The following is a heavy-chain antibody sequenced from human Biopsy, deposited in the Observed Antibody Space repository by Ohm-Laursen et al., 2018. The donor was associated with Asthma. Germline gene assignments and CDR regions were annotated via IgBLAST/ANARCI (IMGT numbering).Heavy chain of an antibody. CDR1: GVSLRNYGLSGYG. J-gene: IGHJ4*02. Sequence: SVKVSCKASGVSLRNYGLSGYGFSWVRQAPGQGLEWMGGIIPIFGTANYAQKFQGRVTITADESTSTAYMELSSLRSEDTAVYYCARERIAARQRRYYFDYWGQGTLVTVSS. CDR3: ARERIAARQRRYYFDY. CDR2: IIPIFGTA. V-gene: IGHV1-69*13. D-gene: IGHD6-6*01.